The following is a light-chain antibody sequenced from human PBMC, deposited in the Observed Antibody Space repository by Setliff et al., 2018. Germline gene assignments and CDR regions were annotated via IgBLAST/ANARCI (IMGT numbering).Light chain of an antibody. CDR1: SSDVGGYDY. J-gene: IGLJ1*01. CDR2: DVS. V-gene: IGLV2-14*03. CDR3: SSYAGSSTLYV. Sequence: QSVLTQPASVSGSPGQSITISCTGTSSDVGGYDYVSWYQQHPDKAPKLMIFDVSNRPSGVPNRFSGSKSGNTASLTISGLQAEDEADYYCSSYAGSSTLYVFGTGTKVTVL.